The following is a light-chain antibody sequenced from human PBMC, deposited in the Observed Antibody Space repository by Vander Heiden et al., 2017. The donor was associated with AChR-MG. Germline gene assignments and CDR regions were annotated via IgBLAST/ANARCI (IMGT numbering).Light chain of an antibody. J-gene: IGLJ3*02. V-gene: IGLV10-54*04. CDR1: SNDVGDQVGDQG. CDR2: RNN. Sequence: QAGLTQPPSVSKALRQTATPTCTGKSNDVGDQVGDQGAIWLQQHQGHPPKPLSYRNNNRPSGISERFSASRSGNTASLTITGLQPEDEADYYCSAWDTSLSAWVFGGGTKLTVL. CDR3: SAWDTSLSAWV.